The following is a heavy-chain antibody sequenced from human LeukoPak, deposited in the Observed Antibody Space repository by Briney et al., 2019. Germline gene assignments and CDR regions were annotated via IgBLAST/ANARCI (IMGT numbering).Heavy chain of an antibody. D-gene: IGHD2-2*01. CDR2: ISYDGNNK. J-gene: IGHJ6*02. Sequence: QTGGSLRLSCEASGFTFRTYAIHWVRQAPGKGLEWVAVISYDGNNKYYADSVKGLFTISRDNSKNTLYLEMNSLRAEDTAMYSCARGYCGSDSCYGDYYYYGMDVWGQGTTVTVSS. CDR1: GFTFRTYA. V-gene: IGHV3-30*04. CDR3: ARGYCGSDSCYGDYYYYGMDV.